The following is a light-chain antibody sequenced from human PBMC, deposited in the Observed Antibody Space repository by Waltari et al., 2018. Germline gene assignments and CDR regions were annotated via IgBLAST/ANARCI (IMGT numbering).Light chain of an antibody. CDR2: KTS. J-gene: IGKJ1*01. V-gene: IGKV1-5*03. Sequence: DIQMTQSPSTLSASVGDRVTITCRASQGISAWLAWFQQRPGKAHKLLIYKTSYVQNGVPSRFSGGASGTEFTLTISNLQPDDFATYYCQQYNSYWTFGQGTKVEV. CDR3: QQYNSYWT. CDR1: QGISAW.